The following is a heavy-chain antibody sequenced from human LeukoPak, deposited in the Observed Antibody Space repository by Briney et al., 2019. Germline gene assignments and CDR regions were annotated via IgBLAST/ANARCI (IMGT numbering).Heavy chain of an antibody. Sequence: ASVKVSCKASGYTFTGYYMHWVRQAPGQGLEWMGWINPNSGGTNYAQKFQGRVTMTRDTSISTAYMELSRLRSDDTAVYYCAKDLLDIAAAGMRRSWFDPWGQGTLVTVSS. V-gene: IGHV1-2*02. CDR3: AKDLLDIAAAGMRRSWFDP. J-gene: IGHJ5*02. CDR1: GYTFTGYY. D-gene: IGHD6-13*01. CDR2: INPNSGGT.